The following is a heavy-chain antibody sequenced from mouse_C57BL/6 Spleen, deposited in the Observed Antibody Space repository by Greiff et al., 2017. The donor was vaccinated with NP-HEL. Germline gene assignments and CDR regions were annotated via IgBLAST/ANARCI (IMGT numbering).Heavy chain of an antibody. D-gene: IGHD3-1*01. Sequence: EVQLKESGPELVKPGASVKIPCKASGYTFTDYNMDWVKQSHGKSLEWIGDINPNNGGTIYNQKFKGKATLTVDKSSSTAYMELRSLTSEDTAVYYCARSGGDWYFDVWGTGTTVTVSS. J-gene: IGHJ1*03. CDR2: INPNNGGT. V-gene: IGHV1-18*01. CDR1: GYTFTDYN. CDR3: ARSGGDWYFDV.